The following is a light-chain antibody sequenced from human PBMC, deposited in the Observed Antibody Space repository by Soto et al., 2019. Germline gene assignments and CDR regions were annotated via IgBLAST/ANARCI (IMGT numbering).Light chain of an antibody. CDR2: AAS. CDR3: QQYHNWPIT. Sequence: AIRMTQSPSSFSASTGDIDTIARLASQGISSYLAWYQQKPGKAPKLLIYAASTLQSGVPSRFSGSGSGTDFTLTISSLQSYDFAVYYCQQYHNWPITFGQGTRLEIK. J-gene: IGKJ5*01. CDR1: QGISSY. V-gene: IGKV1-8*01.